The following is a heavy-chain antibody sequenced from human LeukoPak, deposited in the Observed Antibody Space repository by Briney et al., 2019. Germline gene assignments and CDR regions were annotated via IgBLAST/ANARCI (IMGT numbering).Heavy chain of an antibody. J-gene: IGHJ4*02. Sequence: PGGSLRLSCAASGFTFSSYGMHWVRQAPGKGLEWVAFIRYDGSNKYYADSVKGRFTISRDNSKNTLYLQMNSLRAEDTAVYYCARDGYCSSTSCYALDYWGQGTLVTVSS. CDR1: GFTFSSYG. CDR2: IRYDGSNK. CDR3: ARDGYCSSTSCYALDY. D-gene: IGHD2-2*03. V-gene: IGHV3-30*02.